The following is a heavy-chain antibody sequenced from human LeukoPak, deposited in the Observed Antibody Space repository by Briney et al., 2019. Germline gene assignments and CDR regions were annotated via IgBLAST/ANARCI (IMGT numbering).Heavy chain of an antibody. Sequence: ASVKVSCKASGYTFTGYYMHWVRQAPGQGLEWMGWINPNSGGTNYAQKFQGRVTMTRDTSISTAYMELSRLRSDDTAVYYCARGHPSIGYCTNGVCYFDYWGQGTLVTVSS. V-gene: IGHV1-2*02. CDR1: GYTFTGYY. CDR2: INPNSGGT. J-gene: IGHJ4*02. D-gene: IGHD2-8*01. CDR3: ARGHPSIGYCTNGVCYFDY.